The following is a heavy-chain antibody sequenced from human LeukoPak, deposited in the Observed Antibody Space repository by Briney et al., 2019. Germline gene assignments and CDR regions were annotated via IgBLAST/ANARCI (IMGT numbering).Heavy chain of an antibody. D-gene: IGHD1-26*01. V-gene: IGHV3-30*18. CDR1: GFTFSSYG. CDR2: ISYDGSNK. J-gene: IGHJ4*02. CDR3: AKTSGSYYMIDY. Sequence: GRSLRLSCAASGFTFSSYGMHWVRQAPGKGLEWVAVISYDGSNKYYADSAKGRFTISRDNSKNTLYLQMNSLRAEDTAVYYCAKTSGSYYMIDYWGQGTLVTVSS.